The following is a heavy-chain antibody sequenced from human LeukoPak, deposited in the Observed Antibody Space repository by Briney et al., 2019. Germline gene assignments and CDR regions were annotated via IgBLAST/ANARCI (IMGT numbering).Heavy chain of an antibody. J-gene: IGHJ4*02. Sequence: PGGSLRLSCAASGFTFSSYGMHWVCQAPGKGLEWVSTIYYSGGNTYSADSVKGRFTISRDNAKNTLYLQMNSLRAEDTAVYYCAKDQGQAVVPRRFDNWGQGTLVTVSS. D-gene: IGHD2-2*01. V-gene: IGHV3-NL1*01. CDR1: GFTFSSYG. CDR2: IYYSGGNT. CDR3: AKDQGQAVVPRRFDN.